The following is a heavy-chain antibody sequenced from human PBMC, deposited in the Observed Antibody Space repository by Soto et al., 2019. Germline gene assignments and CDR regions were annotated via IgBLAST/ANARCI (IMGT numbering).Heavy chain of an antibody. D-gene: IGHD3-10*01. J-gene: IGHJ6*03. Sequence: NPSETLSLTCTVSGGSISSSSYYWGWIRQPPGKGLEWIGSIYYSGSTYYNPSLKSRVTISVDTSKNQFSLKLSSVTAADTAVYYCAISLWFGELLPDGSSGYYYMDVWGKGTTVTVSS. V-gene: IGHV4-39*01. CDR2: IYYSGST. CDR1: GGSISSSSYY. CDR3: AISLWFGELLPDGSSGYYYMDV.